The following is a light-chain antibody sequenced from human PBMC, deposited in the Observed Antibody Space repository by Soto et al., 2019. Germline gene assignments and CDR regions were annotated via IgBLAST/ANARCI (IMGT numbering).Light chain of an antibody. CDR3: HQGYDIPT. Sequence: IPLTHSPASRPASVGDRATITCPARQGISSYLGWYQQKPGKAPNLLIYDASTLHSGVPSRFSGGGSGTDFTLTISSLQPEDFATYYCHQGYDIPTFGQGTRLENK. V-gene: IGKV1-9*01. CDR1: QGISSY. J-gene: IGKJ5*01. CDR2: DAS.